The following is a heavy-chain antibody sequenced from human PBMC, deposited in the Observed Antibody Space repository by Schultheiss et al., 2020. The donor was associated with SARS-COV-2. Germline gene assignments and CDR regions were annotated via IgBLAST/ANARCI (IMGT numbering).Heavy chain of an antibody. V-gene: IGHV4-61*01. CDR3: ARGASPGIVGWSDP. J-gene: IGHJ5*02. Sequence: SETLSLTCTVSGGSVSSGSYYWSWIRQPPGKGLEWIGYIYYSGSTNYNPSLKSRVTFSVDTSKNQFSLKLSSVTAADTAVYYCARGASPGIVGWSDPWGQGTLVTVSS. CDR2: IYYSGST. CDR1: GGSVSSGSYY. D-gene: IGHD2/OR15-2a*01.